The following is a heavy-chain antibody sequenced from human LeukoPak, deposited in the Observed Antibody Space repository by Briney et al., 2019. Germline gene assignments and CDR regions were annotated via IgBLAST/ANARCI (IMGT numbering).Heavy chain of an antibody. CDR2: ISGSGGST. CDR3: AKDRGVLWFGEFQYYYYYMDV. Sequence: PGGSLRLSCAASGFTFSSYAMSWVRQAPGKGLEWVSAISGSGGSTYYADSVKGRFTISRDNSKNTLYLQMNSLRAEDTAVYYCAKDRGVLWFGEFQYYYYYMDVWGKGTTVTVSS. D-gene: IGHD3-10*01. V-gene: IGHV3-23*01. CDR1: GFTFSSYA. J-gene: IGHJ6*03.